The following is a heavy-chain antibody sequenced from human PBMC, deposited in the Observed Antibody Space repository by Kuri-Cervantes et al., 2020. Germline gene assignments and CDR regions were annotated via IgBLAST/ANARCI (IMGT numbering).Heavy chain of an antibody. CDR2: IYTSGST. Sequence: SETLSLTCTVSGGSISSYYWSWIRQPAGKGLEWIGRIYTSGSTNYNPSLKSRVTMSVDTSKNQSSLKLSSVTAADTAVYYCASVRLGKKSYYYYGMDVWGQGTTVTVSS. V-gene: IGHV4-4*07. J-gene: IGHJ6*02. CDR1: GGSISSYY. D-gene: IGHD3-16*01. CDR3: ASVRLGKKSYYYYGMDV.